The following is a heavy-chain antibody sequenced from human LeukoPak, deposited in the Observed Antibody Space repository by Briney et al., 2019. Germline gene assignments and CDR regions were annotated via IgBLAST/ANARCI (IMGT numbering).Heavy chain of an antibody. D-gene: IGHD2/OR15-2a*01. V-gene: IGHV1-46*01. CDR2: IIPSGGAS. J-gene: IGHJ3*02. Sequence: ASVKVSCKASGYTFTNFYMHWVRQAPGQGLKWLGVIIPSGGASTYAQSFQGRVTMTRDTSSSTVYMELSSLRSEDTAVYYCARGLIFAFDIWGQGTMVTASS. CDR1: GYTFTNFY. CDR3: ARGLIFAFDI.